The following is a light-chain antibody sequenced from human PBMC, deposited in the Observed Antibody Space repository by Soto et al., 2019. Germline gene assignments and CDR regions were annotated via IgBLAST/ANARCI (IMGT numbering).Light chain of an antibody. CDR2: DAS. Sequence: EIVLTQSPAILSLSPGERATLSCRASQSVGDYLGWYQQKPGKAPRLLIYDASQRATGVPARFSARGSGTDFTLTISSLEPEDFAIYYCQQREDWPRTFGGGTRVEFK. J-gene: IGKJ4*01. CDR3: QQREDWPRT. CDR1: QSVGDY. V-gene: IGKV3-11*01.